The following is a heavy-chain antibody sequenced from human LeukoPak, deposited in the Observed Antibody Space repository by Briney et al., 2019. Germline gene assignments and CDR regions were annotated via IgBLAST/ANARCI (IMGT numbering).Heavy chain of an antibody. Sequence: GGSLRLSCAASGFSFSGYGMHWVRQAPGKGLEWVAFIRYDGSNEYYANSVKGRFTISRDKSKNTLSLQMNGLRVEDTAVYYCAKVMPPGRIRFYSYYMDVWGKGTTVTVS. CDR3: AKVMPPGRIRFYSYYMDV. CDR1: GFSFSGYG. V-gene: IGHV3-30*02. J-gene: IGHJ6*03. CDR2: IRYDGSNE. D-gene: IGHD2-15*01.